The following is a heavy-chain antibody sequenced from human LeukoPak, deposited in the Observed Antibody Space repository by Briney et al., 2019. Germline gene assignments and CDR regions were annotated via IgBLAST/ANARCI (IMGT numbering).Heavy chain of an antibody. J-gene: IGHJ4*02. Sequence: SQTLSLTCTVSGGSISSGDYYWSWIRQPPGKGLEWIGYIYYSGSTYYNPSLKSRVTISVDTSKNQFSLKLSSVTAADTAVYYCARATYFDWLSIGYWGQGTLVTVSS. D-gene: IGHD3-9*01. CDR1: GGSISSGDYY. CDR3: ARATYFDWLSIGY. CDR2: IYYSGST. V-gene: IGHV4-30-4*01.